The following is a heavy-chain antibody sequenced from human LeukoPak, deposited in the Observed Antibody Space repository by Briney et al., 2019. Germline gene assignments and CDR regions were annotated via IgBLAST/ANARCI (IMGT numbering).Heavy chain of an antibody. J-gene: IGHJ6*02. D-gene: IGHD3-3*01. V-gene: IGHV4-61*02. CDR2: IYTSGST. CDR1: GGSISSGSYY. Sequence: TPSLTCTVSGGSISSGSYYWSWIRQPAGKGLEWIGRIYTSGSTNYNPSLKSRVTISVDTSKNQFSLKLSSVTAADTAVYYCARLIWSGASAGMDVWGQGTTVTVSS. CDR3: ARLIWSGASAGMDV.